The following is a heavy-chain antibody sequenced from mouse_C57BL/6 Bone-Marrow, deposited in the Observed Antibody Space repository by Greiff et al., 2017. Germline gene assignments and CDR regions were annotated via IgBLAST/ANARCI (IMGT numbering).Heavy chain of an antibody. J-gene: IGHJ1*03. CDR1: GFTFSSYG. Sequence: EVQLVESGGDLVKPGGSLKLSCAASGFTFSSYGMSWVRQTPDKRLEWVATISSGGSYTYYPDSVKGRFTISRDNAKNTLYLQMGSLKSEDTAMYYCARQFYYGSSWWYFDVWGTGTTVTVSS. CDR3: ARQFYYGSSWWYFDV. CDR2: ISSGGSYT. V-gene: IGHV5-6*01. D-gene: IGHD1-1*01.